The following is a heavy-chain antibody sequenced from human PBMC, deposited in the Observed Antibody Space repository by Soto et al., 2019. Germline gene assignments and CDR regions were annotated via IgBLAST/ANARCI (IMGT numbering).Heavy chain of an antibody. CDR3: ARGRGYSYGYFVWFDP. Sequence: SETLSLTCAVYGGSFSGYYRGWVRQPPGKGLEWIGEINHSGSTNYNPSLKSRVTISVDTSKNQFSLKLSSVTAADTAVYYCARGRGYSYGYFVWFDPWGQGTLVTVSS. V-gene: IGHV4-34*01. CDR2: INHSGST. J-gene: IGHJ5*02. D-gene: IGHD5-18*01. CDR1: GGSFSGYY.